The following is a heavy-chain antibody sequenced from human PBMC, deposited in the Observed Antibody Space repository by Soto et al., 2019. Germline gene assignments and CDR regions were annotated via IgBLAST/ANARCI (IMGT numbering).Heavy chain of an antibody. Sequence: VKVSCKASGGTFSSYTISWVRQAPGQGLEWMGRIIPILGIANYAQKFQGRVTITADKSTSTAYMELSSLRSEDTAMYYCARDSYYDSSGYYSGYWGQGTLVTVSS. CDR2: IIPILGIA. V-gene: IGHV1-69*10. CDR3: ARDSYYDSSGYYSGY. D-gene: IGHD3-22*01. J-gene: IGHJ4*02. CDR1: GGTFSSYT.